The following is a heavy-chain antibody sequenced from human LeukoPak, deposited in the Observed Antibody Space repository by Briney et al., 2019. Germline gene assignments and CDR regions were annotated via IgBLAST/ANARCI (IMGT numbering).Heavy chain of an antibody. CDR3: AKVAKATGETYQFDY. CDR2: ISGSGGSS. V-gene: IGHV3-23*01. CDR1: GLTFSSYA. D-gene: IGHD7-27*01. Sequence: GGSLRLSCAASGLTFSSYAMSWVRQAPGKGLEWVSAISGSGGSSNYADSVKGRFTISRDNSKSTLYLQMNSLRAEDTAVYYCAKVAKATGETYQFDYWGQGTLVAVSS. J-gene: IGHJ4*02.